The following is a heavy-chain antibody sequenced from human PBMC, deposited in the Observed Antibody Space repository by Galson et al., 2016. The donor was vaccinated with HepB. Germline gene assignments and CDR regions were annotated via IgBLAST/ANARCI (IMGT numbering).Heavy chain of an antibody. CDR2: IHSGGST. V-gene: IGHV3-53*01. CDR3: AKEVVRFLHGYGMDV. D-gene: IGHD3-3*01. J-gene: IGHJ6*02. CDR1: GFTVRTLY. Sequence: SLRLSCAASGFTVRTLYMSWVRQAPGKGLEWVSVIHSGGSTYHADSVKGRFTVSGDNSKNTLYLQMKSLRAEDTAVYYCAKEVVRFLHGYGMDVWGQGTTVTVSS.